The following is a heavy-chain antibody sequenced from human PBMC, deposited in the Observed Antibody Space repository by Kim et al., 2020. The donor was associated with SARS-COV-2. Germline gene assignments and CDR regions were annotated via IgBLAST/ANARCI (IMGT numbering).Heavy chain of an antibody. V-gene: IGHV3-33*01. D-gene: IGHD6-6*01. CDR2: IWYDGSNK. CDR3: ARGGSRVAARPRVDFDY. J-gene: IGHJ4*02. Sequence: GGSLRLSCAASGFTFSSYGMHWVRQAPGKGLEWVAVIWYDGSNKYYADSVKGRFTISRDNSKNTLYLQMNSLRAEDTAVYYCARGGSRVAARPRVDFDYWGQGTLVTVSS. CDR1: GFTFSSYG.